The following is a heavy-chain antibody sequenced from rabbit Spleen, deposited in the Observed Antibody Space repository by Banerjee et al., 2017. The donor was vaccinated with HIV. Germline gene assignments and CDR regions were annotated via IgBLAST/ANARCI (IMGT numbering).Heavy chain of an antibody. J-gene: IGHJ4*01. Sequence: QQQLEESGGGLVKPGGTLTLTCTASGFAFSTDYYICWVRQAPGKGLESIACIYGGVIDSAYYATWAKGRFTISKTSSTTVTLQMTSLTAADTATYFCARGSATMTMVITGYYFNLWGQGTLVTVS. CDR2: IYGGVIDSA. CDR1: GFAFSTDYY. CDR3: ARGSATMTMVITGYYFNL. V-gene: IGHV1S45*01. D-gene: IGHD2-1*01.